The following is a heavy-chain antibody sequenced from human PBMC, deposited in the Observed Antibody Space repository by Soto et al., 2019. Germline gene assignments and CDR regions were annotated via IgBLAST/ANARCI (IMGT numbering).Heavy chain of an antibody. D-gene: IGHD5-18*01. V-gene: IGHV4-31*03. CDR3: ARVGYSYGPPRWYYYGMDV. Sequence: SETLSLTCTVSGGSISSGGYYWSWIRQHPGKGLEWIGYIYYSGSTYYNPSLESRVTISVDTSKNQFSLKLSSVTAADTAVYYCARVGYSYGPPRWYYYGMDVWGQGTTVTVSS. CDR2: IYYSGST. CDR1: GGSISSGGYY. J-gene: IGHJ6*02.